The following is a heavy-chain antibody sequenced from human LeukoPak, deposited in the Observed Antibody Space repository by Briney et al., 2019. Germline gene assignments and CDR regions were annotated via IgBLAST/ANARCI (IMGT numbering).Heavy chain of an antibody. Sequence: GGSLRLSCAASGFIFRDFGMHWVRQAPGRGLEWLTFIRTDGTNQYYADSVKGRFTISRDNSKDTMFLQMNNVRPDDTATYYCAKDRVHADAFDLWGQGTFVTVSS. J-gene: IGHJ3*01. CDR3: AKDRVHADAFDL. V-gene: IGHV3-30*02. CDR2: IRTDGTNQ. CDR1: GFIFRDFG.